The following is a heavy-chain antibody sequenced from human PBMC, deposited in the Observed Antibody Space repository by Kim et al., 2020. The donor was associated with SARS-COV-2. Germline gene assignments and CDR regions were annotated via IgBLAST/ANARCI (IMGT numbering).Heavy chain of an antibody. V-gene: IGHV3-33*06. CDR3: AKEPIAVAGTSYYYYGMDV. Sequence: GGSLRLSCAASGFTFSSYGMHWVRQAPGKGLEWVAVIWYDGSNKYYADSVKGRFTISRDNSKNTLYLRMNSLRAEDTAVYYCAKEPIAVAGTSYYYYGMDVWGQGTTVTVSS. J-gene: IGHJ6*02. CDR2: IWYDGSNK. D-gene: IGHD6-19*01. CDR1: GFTFSSYG.